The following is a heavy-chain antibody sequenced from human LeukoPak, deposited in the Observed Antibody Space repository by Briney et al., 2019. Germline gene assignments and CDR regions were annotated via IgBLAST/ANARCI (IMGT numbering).Heavy chain of an antibody. Sequence: ASVKVSSKASGYTFTSYYMHWVRQSPGQGLEWMGIINPSGGSTSYAQKFQGRVTMTRDMSTSTVYMELSSLRSEDTAVYYCAREGIRITMVRGVIMTYNWFDPWGQGTLVTVSS. CDR1: GYTFTSYY. CDR2: INPSGGST. CDR3: AREGIRITMVRGVIMTYNWFDP. V-gene: IGHV1-46*01. D-gene: IGHD3-10*01. J-gene: IGHJ5*02.